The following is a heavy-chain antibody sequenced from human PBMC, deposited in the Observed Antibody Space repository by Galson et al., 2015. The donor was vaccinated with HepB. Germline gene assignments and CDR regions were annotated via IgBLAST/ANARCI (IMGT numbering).Heavy chain of an antibody. Sequence: SVKVSCKASGYTFTSYGISWVRQAPGQGLEWMGWISAYNGNTNYAQKLQGRVTMTTDTSTSTAYMELRSLRSDDTAVYYCARVTIFGGPYYYGMDVWGQGTTVTVSS. CDR3: ARVTIFGGPYYYGMDV. J-gene: IGHJ6*02. V-gene: IGHV1-18*04. CDR1: GYTFTSYG. D-gene: IGHD3-3*01. CDR2: ISAYNGNT.